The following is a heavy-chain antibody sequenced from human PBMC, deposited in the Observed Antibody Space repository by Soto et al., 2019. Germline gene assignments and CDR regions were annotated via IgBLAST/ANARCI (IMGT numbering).Heavy chain of an antibody. J-gene: IGHJ6*02. CDR3: ARSRSAMADGMDV. V-gene: IGHV3-23*01. CDR1: GVNFRGYA. D-gene: IGHD5-18*01. CDR2: IRVGPGIT. Sequence: GSLRLSCEVSGVNFRGYAMSWVRQAPGKGLEWVSGIRVGPGITYYADSVKGRFTISTDISRKTVYLQMNNLGGEDTALYFCARSRSAMADGMDVWGQGTTVTVS.